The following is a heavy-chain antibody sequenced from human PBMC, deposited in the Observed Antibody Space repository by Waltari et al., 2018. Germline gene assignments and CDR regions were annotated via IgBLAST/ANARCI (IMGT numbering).Heavy chain of an antibody. V-gene: IGHV3-74*01. J-gene: IGHJ4*02. CDR1: GFTFRNYW. D-gene: IGHD3-22*01. Sequence: EVQLVESGGGLVQPGGSLRLSCEVSGFTFRNYWMHWVRQVPGKGLVLVSRIKHDGTGTIYADSVQGRFTISRDNGKNTLYLQMNSLRGEDTAVYFCGRGYNDRRLDYWGQGTLVTVSS. CDR2: IKHDGTGT. CDR3: GRGYNDRRLDY.